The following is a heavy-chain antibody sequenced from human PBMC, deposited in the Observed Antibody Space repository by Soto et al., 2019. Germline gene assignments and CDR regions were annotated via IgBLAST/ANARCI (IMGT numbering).Heavy chain of an antibody. CDR1: GFTFSSYA. CDR3: AKDGGRHCTNGVCYTKRTDWYFDL. CDR2: ISGSGGST. V-gene: IGHV3-23*01. D-gene: IGHD2-8*01. J-gene: IGHJ2*01. Sequence: EVQLLESGGGLVQPGGSLRLSCAASGFTFSSYAMSWVRQAPGKGLEWVSAISGSGGSTYYADSVKGRFTISRDNSKNTLYLQMNSLRAEDTAVYYCAKDGGRHCTNGVCYTKRTDWYFDLWGRGTLVTVSS.